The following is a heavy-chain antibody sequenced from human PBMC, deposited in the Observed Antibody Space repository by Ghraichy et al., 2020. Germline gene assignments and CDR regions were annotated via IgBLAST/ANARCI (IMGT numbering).Heavy chain of an antibody. CDR3: AKDRLEYQLLYGHNWFDP. Sequence: LTCAASGFTFSSYAMSWVRQAPGKGLEWVSAISGSGGSTYYADSVKGRFTISRDNSKNTLYLQMNSLRAEDTAVYYCAKDRLEYQLLYGHNWFDPWGQGTLVTVSS. CDR1: GFTFSSYA. J-gene: IGHJ5*02. D-gene: IGHD2-2*02. V-gene: IGHV3-23*01. CDR2: ISGSGGST.